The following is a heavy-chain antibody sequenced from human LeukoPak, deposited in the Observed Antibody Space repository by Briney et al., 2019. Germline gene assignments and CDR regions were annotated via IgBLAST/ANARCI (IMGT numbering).Heavy chain of an antibody. D-gene: IGHD6-13*01. Sequence: KPSETLSLTCAVSGGSITSSNWWNWVRQAPGKGLEWIGEVYHTGSTNYNPSLKSRVTISVDKSKNQFLLKLISVTAADTAVYYCADRAAAGFHFDYWGQGTLVTVSS. J-gene: IGHJ4*02. CDR3: ADRAAAGFHFDY. CDR1: GGSITSSNW. CDR2: VYHTGST. V-gene: IGHV4-4*02.